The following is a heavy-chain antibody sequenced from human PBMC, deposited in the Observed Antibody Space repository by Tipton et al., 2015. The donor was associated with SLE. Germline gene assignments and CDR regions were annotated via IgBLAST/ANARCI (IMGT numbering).Heavy chain of an antibody. CDR1: DGSISSSGYY. V-gene: IGHV4-31*03. CDR3: ARDVGGYNTGWFPYYFDY. D-gene: IGHD2-8*02. J-gene: IGHJ4*02. CDR2: ISYSGST. Sequence: LSLTCTVSDGSISSSGYYWSWIRQSPGKGLEWIGYISYSGSTNYNSSLKSRLTISVDTSKNQFSLKLSSVTAADTAVYYCARDVGGYNTGWFPYYFDYWGQGTLVTVSS.